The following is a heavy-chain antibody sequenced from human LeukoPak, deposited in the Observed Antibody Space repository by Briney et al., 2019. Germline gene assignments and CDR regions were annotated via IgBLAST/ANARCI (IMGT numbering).Heavy chain of an antibody. D-gene: IGHD2-2*01. V-gene: IGHV3-23*01. CDR1: GFTFSSYA. J-gene: IGHJ4*02. CDR2: ISGSGGST. Sequence: GGSLRLSCAASGFTFSSYAMSWVRQAPGKGLEWVSAISGSGGSTYYADSVKGRFTISRDNSKNTLYLQMNSLRAEDTAVYYCAKDEGEYQLLCLFDYWGQGTLVTVSS. CDR3: AKDEGEYQLLCLFDY.